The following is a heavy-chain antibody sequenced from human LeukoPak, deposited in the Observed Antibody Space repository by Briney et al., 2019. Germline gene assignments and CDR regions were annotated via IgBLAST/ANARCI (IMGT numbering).Heavy chain of an antibody. CDR2: IWYDGSNK. D-gene: IGHD3-22*01. CDR1: GFTFSSYG. Sequence: PGRSLRLSCAASGFTFSSYGMHWVRQAPGKGLEWVAVIWYDGSNKYYADSVKGRFTISRDNSKNTLYLQMNSLRAEDTAVYYCGATFYDSSGYSDYWGQGTLVTVSS. V-gene: IGHV3-33*01. CDR3: GATFYDSSGYSDY. J-gene: IGHJ4*02.